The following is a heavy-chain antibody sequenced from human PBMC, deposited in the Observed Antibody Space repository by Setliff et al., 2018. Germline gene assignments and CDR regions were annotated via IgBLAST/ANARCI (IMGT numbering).Heavy chain of an antibody. CDR1: GGSISGGTYY. CDR2: WYTSGIT. J-gene: IGHJ4*02. D-gene: IGHD3-10*01. CDR3: ARGQNSYHPGSWGPLYDH. V-gene: IGHV4-61*09. Sequence: SETLSLTCTVSGGSISGGTYYWTWIRQPAGKGLEWIGHWYTSGITNYNPSLRSQVTISVDTSKNQFSLKLSSVTAADTAVFFCARGQNSYHPGSWGPLYDHWGQGTQVTVSS.